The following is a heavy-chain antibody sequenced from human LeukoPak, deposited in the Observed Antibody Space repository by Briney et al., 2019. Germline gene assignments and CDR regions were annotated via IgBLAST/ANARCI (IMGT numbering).Heavy chain of an antibody. CDR1: GGSLSSGSYY. V-gene: IGHV4-39*01. J-gene: IGHJ5*02. CDR3: ARVPGGALNWFDP. D-gene: IGHD1-1*01. CDR2: IYYSGST. Sequence: SETLSLTCTVSGGSLSSGSYYWGWIRQPPGKGLEWIGSIYYSGSTYYNPSLKSRVTISVDTSKNQFSLKLSSVTAADMAVYYCARVPGGALNWFDPWGQGTLVTVSS.